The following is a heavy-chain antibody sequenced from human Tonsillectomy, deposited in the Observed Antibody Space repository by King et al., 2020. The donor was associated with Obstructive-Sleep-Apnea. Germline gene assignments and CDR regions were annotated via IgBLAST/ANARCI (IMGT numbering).Heavy chain of an antibody. D-gene: IGHD1-26*01. V-gene: IGHV5-51*01. CDR1: GYTFTTYW. Sequence: QLVQSGAEVKKPGESLKISCEGSGYTFTTYWIAWVRQMPGRGLEWMGIIFPDDSDTRYSPSFQGQVTISADESISTAYLQWSSLKASDTAIYYCARLEGIMGATSLSPYFDYWGQGTLVTVSS. J-gene: IGHJ4*02. CDR2: IFPDDSDT. CDR3: ARLEGIMGATSLSPYFDY.